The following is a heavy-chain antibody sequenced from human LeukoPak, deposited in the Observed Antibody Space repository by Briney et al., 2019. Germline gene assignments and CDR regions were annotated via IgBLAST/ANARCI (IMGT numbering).Heavy chain of an antibody. CDR3: ARAKSGGYSYRAYYLDY. CDR2: IIPIFGTA. CDR1: GGTFSSYA. D-gene: IGHD5-18*01. J-gene: IGHJ4*02. V-gene: IGHV1-69*01. Sequence: SVKVSCKASGGTFSSYAISWVRQAPGQGLEWMGGIIPIFGTANYAQKFQGRVTITADESTSTAYMELSSLRSEDTAVYYCARAKSGGYSYRAYYLDYWGQGTLVTVSS.